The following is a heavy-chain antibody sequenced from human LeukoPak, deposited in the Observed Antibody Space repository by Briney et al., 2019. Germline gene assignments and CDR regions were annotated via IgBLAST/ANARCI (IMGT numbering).Heavy chain of an antibody. CDR1: GFTFSSYW. V-gene: IGHV3-7*05. J-gene: IGHJ6*02. D-gene: IGHD3-22*01. CDR3: AKAPVPSTYYYDSSGYYYYYYYGMDV. Sequence: GGSLRLSCAASGFTFSSYWMSWVRQAPGKGLEWVANIKQDGSEKYYVGSVKGRFTISRDNAKNSLYLQMNSLRTEDTALYYCAKAPVPSTYYYDSSGYYYYYYYGMDVWGQGTTVTVSS. CDR2: IKQDGSEK.